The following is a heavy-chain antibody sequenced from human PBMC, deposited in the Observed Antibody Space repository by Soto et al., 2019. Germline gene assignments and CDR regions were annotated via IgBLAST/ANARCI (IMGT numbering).Heavy chain of an antibody. CDR2: IDPSGSYT. D-gene: IGHD3-10*01. CDR1: GYSFTSYW. J-gene: IGHJ6*02. Sequence: PGESLKISCKGSGYSFTSYWISWVRQMPGKGLEWMGRIDPSGSYTNYSPSFQGHVTISADKSISTAYLQWSSLKASDTAMYYCARLRSRLESRAYYYYGMDVWGQGTTVTVSS. V-gene: IGHV5-10-1*01. CDR3: ARLRSRLESRAYYYYGMDV.